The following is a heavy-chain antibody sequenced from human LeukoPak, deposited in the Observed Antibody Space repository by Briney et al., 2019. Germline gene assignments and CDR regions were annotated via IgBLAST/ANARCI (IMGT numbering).Heavy chain of an antibody. D-gene: IGHD3-22*01. V-gene: IGHV4-39*07. Sequence: SETLSLTCTVSGGSISSSSYYWGWIRQPPGKGLEWIGSIYYGGNTYYNPSLKSRVTMSVDTSKNQFSLKLSSVTAADTAVYYCARGGYYDSSGYSAFDIWGQGTMVTVSS. CDR1: GGSISSSSYY. CDR2: IYYGGNT. J-gene: IGHJ3*02. CDR3: ARGGYYDSSGYSAFDI.